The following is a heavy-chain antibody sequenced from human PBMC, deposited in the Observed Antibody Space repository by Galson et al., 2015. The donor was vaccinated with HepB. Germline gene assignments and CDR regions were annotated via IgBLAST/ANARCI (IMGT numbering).Heavy chain of an antibody. Sequence: FSSYQMHWVRQAPGKGLAWVALISYDGSYKYYADSVKGRFTISRDNSKNTLYLQMNSLRTEDTAVYYCARDRGLDYWGQGTLVTVSS. CDR1: FSSYQ. CDR2: ISYDGSYK. V-gene: IGHV3-30-3*01. CDR3: ARDRGLDY. J-gene: IGHJ4*02.